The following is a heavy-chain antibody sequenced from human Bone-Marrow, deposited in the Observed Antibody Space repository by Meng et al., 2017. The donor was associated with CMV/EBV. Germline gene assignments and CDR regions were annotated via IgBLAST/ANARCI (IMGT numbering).Heavy chain of an antibody. CDR1: GFTFSGSA. V-gene: IGHV3-73*01. CDR3: TRLTVERKGYCSSTSCVDV. J-gene: IGHJ6*02. CDR2: IRSKANSYAT. D-gene: IGHD2-2*01. Sequence: GESLKISRAASGFTFSGSAMHWVRQASGKGLEWVGRIRSKANSYATAYAASVKGRFTISRDDSKNTAYLQMNSLKTEDTAVYYCTRLTVERKGYCSSTSCVDVWGQGTTVTVSS.